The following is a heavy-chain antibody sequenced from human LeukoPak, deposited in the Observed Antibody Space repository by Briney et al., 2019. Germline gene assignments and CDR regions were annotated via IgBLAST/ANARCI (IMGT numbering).Heavy chain of an antibody. Sequence: ASETLSLTCAVYGGSFSGYYWSWIRQPPGKGLEWIGEINHSGSTNYNPSLKSRVTISVDTSKNQFSLKLSSVTAADTAVYYCAREKIDYGGFYWYFDLWGRGTLVTVSS. V-gene: IGHV4-34*01. CDR3: AREKIDYGGFYWYFDL. CDR2: INHSGST. CDR1: GGSFSGYY. D-gene: IGHD4-23*01. J-gene: IGHJ2*01.